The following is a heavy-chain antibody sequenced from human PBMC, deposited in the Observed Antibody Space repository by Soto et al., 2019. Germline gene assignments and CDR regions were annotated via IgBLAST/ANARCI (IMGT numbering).Heavy chain of an antibody. V-gene: IGHV3-7*03. CDR2: INNDGSEK. J-gene: IGHJ4*02. CDR1: GFTFSPYW. Sequence: DVQLVESGGDLVQPGGSLRLSCVVSGFTFSPYWMSWVRQAPGRGLQWVATINNDGSEKYYADSVKGRFTISRDNARDSLYLQLTSLRAEDTAIYYCARGSNQDYWGQGTLVAVSS. D-gene: IGHD2-8*01. CDR3: ARGSNQDY.